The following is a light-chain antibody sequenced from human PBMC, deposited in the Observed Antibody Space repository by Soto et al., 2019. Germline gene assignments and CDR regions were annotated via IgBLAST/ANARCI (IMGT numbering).Light chain of an antibody. CDR2: DAS. CDR3: QKLYTLPFT. CDR1: QSISSW. V-gene: IGKV1-5*01. Sequence: DIQMTQPRSTLSASIGDRVTITCRASQSISSWLAWYQQKTGKAPKLMIYDASSLESGVPSRFSGSGSGTELNLTISGLLPEDFAAYHCQKLYTLPFTCGQGTRLEIK. J-gene: IGKJ5*01.